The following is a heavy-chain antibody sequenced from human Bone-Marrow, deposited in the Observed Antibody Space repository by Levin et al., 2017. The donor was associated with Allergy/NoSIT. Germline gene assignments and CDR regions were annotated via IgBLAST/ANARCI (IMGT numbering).Heavy chain of an antibody. CDR1: GGSISSSSYY. Sequence: SETLSLTCTVSGGSISSSSYYWGWIRQPPGKGLEWIGSIYYSGSTYYNPSLKSRVTISVDTSKNQFSLKLSSVTAADTAVYYCARDGMITFGGVIVTKVDYWGQGTLVTVSS. J-gene: IGHJ4*02. D-gene: IGHD3-16*02. V-gene: IGHV4-39*07. CDR2: IYYSGST. CDR3: ARDGMITFGGVIVTKVDY.